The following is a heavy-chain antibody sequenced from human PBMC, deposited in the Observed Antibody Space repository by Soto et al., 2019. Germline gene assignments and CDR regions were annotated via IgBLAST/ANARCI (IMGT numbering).Heavy chain of an antibody. CDR2: INTGNGNT. D-gene: IGHD2-21*01. V-gene: IGHV1-3*04. CDR1: GSNFTMYA. CDR3: ARGERLYYAYYGMDV. J-gene: IGHJ6*02. Sequence: ASVKVSCKASGSNFTMYAMIWVRQAPGQRPEWMGWINTGNGNTKYSPKLQGRVTITRDTSASTAYMELSSLKSEDTAVYYCARGERLYYAYYGMDVWGQGSTVTVS.